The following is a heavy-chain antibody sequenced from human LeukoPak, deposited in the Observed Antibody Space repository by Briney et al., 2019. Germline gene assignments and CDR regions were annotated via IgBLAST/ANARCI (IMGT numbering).Heavy chain of an antibody. CDR2: ISGYNGNT. CDR3: AREYRDYYDSSGNYLDY. J-gene: IGHJ4*02. CDR1: GYTFTNYG. D-gene: IGHD3-22*01. Sequence: ASVKVSCKASGYTFTNYGISWVRQAPGQGLEWMGWISGYNGNTNYAQKLQGRVTVTTDTSTSTAYMELRSLRSDDTAVYYCAREYRDYYDSSGNYLDYWGQGTLVTVSS. V-gene: IGHV1-18*01.